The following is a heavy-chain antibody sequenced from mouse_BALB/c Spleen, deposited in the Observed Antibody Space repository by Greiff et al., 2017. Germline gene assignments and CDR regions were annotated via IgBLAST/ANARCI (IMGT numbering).Heavy chain of an antibody. CDR1: GYSFTGYY. V-gene: IGHV1-26*01. CDR3: ARWDIYYYGSIPYWYFDV. J-gene: IGHJ1*01. D-gene: IGHD1-1*01. Sequence: VQLKQSGPDLVKPGASVKISCKASGYSFTGYYMHWVKQSHGKSLEWIGRVNPNNGGTSYNQKFKGKAILTVDKSSSTAYMELRSLTSEDSAVYYCARWDIYYYGSIPYWYFDVWGAGTTVTVSS. CDR2: VNPNNGGT.